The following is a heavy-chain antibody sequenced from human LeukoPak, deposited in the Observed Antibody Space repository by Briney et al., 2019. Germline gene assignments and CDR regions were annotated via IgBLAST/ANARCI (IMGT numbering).Heavy chain of an antibody. D-gene: IGHD5-24*01. CDR2: IIPIFGTA. CDR3: ARDQRVEMATWYYFDY. V-gene: IGHV1-69*05. Sequence: ASVKVSCKASGGTFSSYAISWVRQAPGQGLEWMGRIIPIFGTANYAQKLQGRVTMTTDTSTSTAYMELRSLRSDDTAVYYCARDQRVEMATWYYFDYWGQGTLVTVSS. CDR1: GGTFSSYA. J-gene: IGHJ4*02.